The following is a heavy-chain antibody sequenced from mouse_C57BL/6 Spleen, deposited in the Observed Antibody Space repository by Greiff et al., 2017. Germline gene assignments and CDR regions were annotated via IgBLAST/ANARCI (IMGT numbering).Heavy chain of an antibody. D-gene: IGHD2-2*01. CDR1: GYAFSSSW. Sequence: QVQLQQSGPELVKPGASVKISCKASGYAFSSSWMNWVKQRPGQGLEWIGRIYPGGGGTNYNGKFKGKATLTADKSSSTAYMQLSSLTSEDSAVYCCAREGGLRRAWFAYWGQGTLVTVSA. J-gene: IGHJ3*01. CDR2: IYPGGGGT. V-gene: IGHV1-82*01. CDR3: AREGGLRRAWFAY.